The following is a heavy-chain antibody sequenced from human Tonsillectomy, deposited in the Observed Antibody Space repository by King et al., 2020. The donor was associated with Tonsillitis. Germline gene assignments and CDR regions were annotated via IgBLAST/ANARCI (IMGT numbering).Heavy chain of an antibody. CDR2: INWNGDNT. J-gene: IGHJ3*02. V-gene: IGHV3-20*01. CDR1: GFTFDDYG. CDR3: ARPLRDFDAFDI. Sequence: DVQLVESGGGVVRPGGSLRLSCAASGFTFDDYGMSWVRQAPGKGLEWVSAINWNGDNTGYADSVKGRFTISRDNAKNSLYLQLNSLRAEDTALYHCARPLRDFDAFDIWGQGTMVTVSS.